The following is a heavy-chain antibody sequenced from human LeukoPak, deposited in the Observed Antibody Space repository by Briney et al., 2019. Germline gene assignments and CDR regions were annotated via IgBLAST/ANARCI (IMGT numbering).Heavy chain of an antibody. CDR2: IYYSGST. D-gene: IGHD3-9*01. Sequence: PSETLSLTCTVSGGSISSSSYYWGWIRQPPGKGLEWIGSIYYSGSTYYNPSLKSRVTISVDTSKNQFSLKLSSVTAADTAVYYCANYDILTGLVDYWGQGTLVTVSS. V-gene: IGHV4-39*01. J-gene: IGHJ4*02. CDR3: ANYDILTGLVDY. CDR1: GGSISSSSYY.